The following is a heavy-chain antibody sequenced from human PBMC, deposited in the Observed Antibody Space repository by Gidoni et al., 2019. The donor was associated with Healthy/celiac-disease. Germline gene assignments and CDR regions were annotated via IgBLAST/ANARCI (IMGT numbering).Heavy chain of an antibody. D-gene: IGHD4-17*01. CDR3: ARAKNTGDYGENYFDH. V-gene: IGHV4-31*03. CDR2: IYYSGST. CDR1: GGSISSGGYY. J-gene: IGHJ4*02. Sequence: VQLQESGPGLVTPSQTLSLTCTVSGGSISSGGYYWSWIRQHPGKGLEWIGYIYYSGSTYYNPSLKSRVTISVDTSKNQFSLKLSSVTAADTAVYYCARAKNTGDYGENYFDHWGQGTLVTVSS.